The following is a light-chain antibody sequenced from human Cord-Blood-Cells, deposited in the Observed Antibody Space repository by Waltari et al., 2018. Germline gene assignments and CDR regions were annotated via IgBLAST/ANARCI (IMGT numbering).Light chain of an antibody. CDR1: SSDVGGYNY. CDR2: DVS. V-gene: IGLV2-11*01. CDR3: CSYAGSYTFVV. J-gene: IGLJ2*01. Sequence: QSALTQPRSVSGSPGQSVTISCTGTSSDVGGYNYVSWYQQHPGNAPKLMIYDVSKRPSGVPDGFSGAKSGNTASLTISGLQAEDEADYYCCSYAGSYTFVVFGGGTKLTVL.